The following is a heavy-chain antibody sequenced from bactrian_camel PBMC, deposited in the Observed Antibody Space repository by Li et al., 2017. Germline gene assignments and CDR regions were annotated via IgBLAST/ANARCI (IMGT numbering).Heavy chain of an antibody. CDR2: IYSDGSNT. Sequence: HVQLVESGGGLVQPGGSLRLSCAASGFTFSSYYMGWVRQAPEKGLAWVSSIYSDGSNTYYADSVKGRFTISRDNAKNTVYLQMNSLKREDTAMYYCAAGWWCGARWTQAATYNFWGHGTQVTVS. D-gene: IGHD3*01. V-gene: IGHV3-2*01. J-gene: IGHJ4*01. CDR3: AAGWWCGARWTQAATYNF. CDR1: GFTFSSYY.